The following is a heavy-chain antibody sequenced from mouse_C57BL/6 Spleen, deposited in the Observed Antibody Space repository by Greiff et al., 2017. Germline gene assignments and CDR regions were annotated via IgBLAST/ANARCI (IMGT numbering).Heavy chain of an antibody. CDR3: ERGRWFAY. J-gene: IGHJ3*01. CDR1: GFTFSSYA. CDR2: ISDGGSYT. Sequence: EVKLMESGGGLVKPGGSLKLSCAASGFTFSSYAMSWVRQTPEKRLEWVATISDGGSYTYYPDNVKGRFTISRDNAKNNLYLQMSHLKSEDTAMYYGERGRWFAYWGQGTLLTVSA. V-gene: IGHV5-4*03.